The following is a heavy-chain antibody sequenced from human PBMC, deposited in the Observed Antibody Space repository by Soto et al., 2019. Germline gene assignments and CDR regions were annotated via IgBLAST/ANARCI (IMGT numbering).Heavy chain of an antibody. CDR3: ARDSDGYSGYAPGDY. Sequence: QVQLVQSGAEVKKPGSSVKVSYKASGGTFSSYTISWVRQAPGQGLEWMGRIIPILGIANYEQKFQGRVTITADKSTSTAYMELSSLRSEDTAVYYCARDSDGYSGYAPGDYWGQGTLVTVSS. CDR1: GGTFSSYT. CDR2: IIPILGIA. V-gene: IGHV1-69*08. D-gene: IGHD5-12*01. J-gene: IGHJ4*02.